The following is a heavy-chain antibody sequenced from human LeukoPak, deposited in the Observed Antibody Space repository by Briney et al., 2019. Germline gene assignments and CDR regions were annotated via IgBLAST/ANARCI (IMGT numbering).Heavy chain of an antibody. V-gene: IGHV4-59*11. CDR1: GGSLNNHY. CDR3: ARDTSYTSETRCNDYFDS. J-gene: IGHJ4*02. Sequence: SETLSLTCTVSGGSLNNHYWSWVRQPTGKALEWIGYISHTGNTRSHPSLQSRVTISVDTSKNQFSLKLGSVTAADTAIYYCARDTSYTSETRCNDYFDSWGQGTLVTVSS. CDR2: ISHTGNT. D-gene: IGHD2/OR15-2a*01.